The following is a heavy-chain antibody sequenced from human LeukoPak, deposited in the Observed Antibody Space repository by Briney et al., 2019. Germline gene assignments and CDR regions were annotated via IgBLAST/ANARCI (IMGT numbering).Heavy chain of an antibody. Sequence: GGSLRLSCAASGFTFSSYSMNWVRQAPGKGLEWVSYISSSSSTIYYADSVKGRFTISRDNAKNSLYLQMNSLRAEDTAVYYCARDPVGGRTDDFAPYIDYWGQGTLVTVSS. V-gene: IGHV3-48*04. CDR1: GFTFSSYS. CDR2: ISSSSSTI. J-gene: IGHJ4*02. D-gene: IGHD3-3*01. CDR3: ARDPVGGRTDDFAPYIDY.